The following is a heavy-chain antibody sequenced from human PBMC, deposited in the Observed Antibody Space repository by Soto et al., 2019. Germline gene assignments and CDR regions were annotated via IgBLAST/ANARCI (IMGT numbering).Heavy chain of an antibody. D-gene: IGHD6-19*01. J-gene: IGHJ4*02. V-gene: IGHV3-13*05. CDR2: IGTAGDP. Sequence: EVQLVESGGGLVQPGGSLRLSCAASGFTFSSYDMHWVRQATGKGLEWVSAIGTAGDPYYPGSVKGRFTISRENAKNSLYLQMNSLRAEDTAVYYCARTGYSSGWLLAAFDYWGQGTLVTVSS. CDR1: GFTFSSYD. CDR3: ARTGYSSGWLLAAFDY.